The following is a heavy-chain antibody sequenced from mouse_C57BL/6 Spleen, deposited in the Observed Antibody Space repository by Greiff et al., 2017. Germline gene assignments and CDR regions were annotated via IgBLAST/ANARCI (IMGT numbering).Heavy chain of an antibody. CDR1: GYTFTSYW. CDR2: IHPNSGST. V-gene: IGHV1-64*01. D-gene: IGHD4-1*01. Sequence: VQLQQPGAELVKPGASVKLSCKASGYTFTSYWMHWVKQRPGQGLEWIGMIHPNSGSTNYNEKFKSKATLTVDKSSSTAYMQLISLTSEDSAVYYCARGWDVGYYAMGYWGQGTSVTVSS. CDR3: ARGWDVGYYAMGY. J-gene: IGHJ4*01.